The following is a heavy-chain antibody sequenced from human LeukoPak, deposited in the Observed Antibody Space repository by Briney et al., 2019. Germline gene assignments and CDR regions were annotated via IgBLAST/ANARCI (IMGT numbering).Heavy chain of an antibody. CDR2: INPNSDGT. V-gene: IGHV1-2*02. Sequence: ASVKVSCKASGYTFTSYGISWVRQAPGQGLEWRGWINPNSDGTNYAQKFQGRVTMTRETSISTAYMELSRLRSDDTAVYYCARDYYDSRGGAIDIWGQGTMVTVSS. CDR3: ARDYYDSRGGAIDI. CDR1: GYTFTSYG. D-gene: IGHD3-22*01. J-gene: IGHJ3*02.